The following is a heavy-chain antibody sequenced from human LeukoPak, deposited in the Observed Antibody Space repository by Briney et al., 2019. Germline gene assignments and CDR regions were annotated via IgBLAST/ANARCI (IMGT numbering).Heavy chain of an antibody. J-gene: IGHJ4*02. CDR2: ISYDGSNK. V-gene: IGHV3-30*18. Sequence: GSLRLSCAASGFTFSSYGMHWVRQAPGKGLEWVAVISYDGSNKYYADSVKGRFTISRDNSKNTLYLQMNSLRAEDTAVYYCAKDRKSSWSGYFGVDYWGQGTLVTVSS. D-gene: IGHD3-3*01. CDR3: AKDRKSSWSGYFGVDY. CDR1: GFTFSSYG.